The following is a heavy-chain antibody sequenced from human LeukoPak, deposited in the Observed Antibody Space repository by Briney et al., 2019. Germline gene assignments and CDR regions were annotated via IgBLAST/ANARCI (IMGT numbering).Heavy chain of an antibody. J-gene: IGHJ5*02. CDR3: ARRPVTTWWFDP. CDR1: GGSISSGSYF. CDR2: IYRSGST. Sequence: SETLSLTCTVSGGSISSGSYFWNWLRQPGGKGLERFGRIYRSGSTNYNPSVESRVTISVDTSKNQMSLKLSAVTASDTAVYFCARRPVTTWWFDPWGQGTLVTVSS. D-gene: IGHD4-17*01. V-gene: IGHV4-61*02.